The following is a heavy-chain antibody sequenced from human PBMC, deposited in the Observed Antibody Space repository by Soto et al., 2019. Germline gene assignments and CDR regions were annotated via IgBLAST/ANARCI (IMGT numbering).Heavy chain of an antibody. V-gene: IGHV1-18*01. CDR2: LNTDNGNT. Sequence: QVQLVQSGGEVKKPGAAVKVSCRPSGYSFNTFGISWVRQAPGQGLEWMGWLNTDNGNTKYAQNLQGRVTMTTDTSTNTAYMELRSLKSDDTAVYYCAREYCDDGNCYGVDYCCQGTLVTVSS. J-gene: IGHJ4*02. CDR3: AREYCDDGNCYGVDY. D-gene: IGHD2-15*01. CDR1: GYSFNTFG.